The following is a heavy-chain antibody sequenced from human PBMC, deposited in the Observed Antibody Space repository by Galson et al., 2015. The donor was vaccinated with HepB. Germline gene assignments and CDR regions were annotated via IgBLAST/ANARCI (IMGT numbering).Heavy chain of an antibody. V-gene: IGHV3-23*01. CDR2: IGGYGFDT. J-gene: IGHJ4*02. CDR3: AKGQPRTSIFGVVIMAWDY. D-gene: IGHD3-3*02. CDR1: GFTFSSCA. Sequence: SLRLSCAASGFTFSSCAMTWVRQAPGKGLEWISSIGGYGFDTYYADSVKGRFTISRDNSKNTVYLQMNSLRVDDPAVYFCAKGQPRTSIFGVVIMAWDYWGQGTLVTVSS.